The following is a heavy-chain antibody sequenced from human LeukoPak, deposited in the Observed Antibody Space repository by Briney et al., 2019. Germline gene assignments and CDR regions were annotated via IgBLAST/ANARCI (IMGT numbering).Heavy chain of an antibody. Sequence: SDTLSLICTVSGGSISSGDYCWSSIRQPTGKGLEWIGRMCTRGNTDYNPSLKSRVIMSIDTSKNQFSLKLSSVAAADTAAYYCARAGGRDNSYGFQDYWGQGTLVTVSS. J-gene: IGHJ4*02. V-gene: IGHV4-61*02. CDR1: GGSISSGDYC. D-gene: IGHD5-18*01. CDR3: ARAGGRDNSYGFQDY. CDR2: MCTRGNT.